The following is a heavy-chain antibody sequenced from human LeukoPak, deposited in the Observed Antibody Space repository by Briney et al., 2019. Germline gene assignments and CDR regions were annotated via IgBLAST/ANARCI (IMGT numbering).Heavy chain of an antibody. CDR3: ASTRVAYGGAFDI. CDR1: GFIFSSYW. J-gene: IGHJ3*02. V-gene: IGHV3-7*01. Sequence: GGSLKLSCAASGFIFSSYWMTWVRQAPGKGPEWVANIKQDGSEKYYVDSVKGRFTISRDNAKNSLYLQMNSLRAEDTAVYYCASTRVAYGGAFDIWGQGTMVTVSS. CDR2: IKQDGSEK. D-gene: IGHD3-10*01.